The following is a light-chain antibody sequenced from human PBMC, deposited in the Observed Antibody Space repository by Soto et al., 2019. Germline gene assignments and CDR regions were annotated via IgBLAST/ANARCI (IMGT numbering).Light chain of an antibody. V-gene: IGLV2-23*01. Sequence: QSALTQPASVSGSPGQSITISCTGTSSDVGSYNLVSWYQQHPGKAPKLMIYEGSKRPSGVSNRFSGSKSGNTASLTISGLQAEDEADYYCCSYAGSYTWVLGGGTQLTVL. CDR3: CSYAGSYTWV. J-gene: IGLJ3*02. CDR1: SSDVGSYNL. CDR2: EGS.